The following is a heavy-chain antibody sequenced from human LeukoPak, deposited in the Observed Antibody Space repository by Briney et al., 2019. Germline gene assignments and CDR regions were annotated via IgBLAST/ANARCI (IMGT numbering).Heavy chain of an antibody. J-gene: IGHJ4*02. D-gene: IGHD4-23*01. V-gene: IGHV6-1*01. CDR3: ARDPLDDYGGAYYFDY. CDR1: GDSFSSNSAA. CDR2: TYYRSKWYN. Sequence: SQTLSLTCAISGDSFSSNSAAWNCLRQSPSRGLEWLGRTYYRSKWYNDYAVSVKSRITINPDTSKNQFSLQLNSVTPEDTAVYYCARDPLDDYGGAYYFDYWGQGTLVTVSS.